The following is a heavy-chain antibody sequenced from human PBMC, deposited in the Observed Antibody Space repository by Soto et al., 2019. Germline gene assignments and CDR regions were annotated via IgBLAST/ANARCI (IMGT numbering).Heavy chain of an antibody. CDR2: ISSSSSYT. D-gene: IGHD6-19*01. J-gene: IGHJ4*02. Sequence: GGSLRLSCAASGFTFSDYYMSWIRQAPGKGLEWVSYISSSSSYTNYADSVKGRFTISRDNAKNSLYLQMNSLRAEDTAVYYCARGGIAVAPTRGWGYWGQGTQVTVSS. V-gene: IGHV3-11*06. CDR1: GFTFSDYY. CDR3: ARGGIAVAPTRGWGY.